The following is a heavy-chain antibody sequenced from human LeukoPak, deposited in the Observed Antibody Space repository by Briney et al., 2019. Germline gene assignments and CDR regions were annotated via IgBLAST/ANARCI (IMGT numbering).Heavy chain of an antibody. J-gene: IGHJ4*02. CDR2: ISGSGGST. CDR1: GFTFSSYG. V-gene: IGHV3-23*01. D-gene: IGHD6-13*01. Sequence: GGTLRLSCAASGFTFSSYGMSWVRQAPGKVLEWVSAISGSGGSTYYADSVKGRFTISRDNSKNTLYLQMNSLRAEDTAVYYCARVVIAAAGPSPFDYWGQGTLVTVSS. CDR3: ARVVIAAAGPSPFDY.